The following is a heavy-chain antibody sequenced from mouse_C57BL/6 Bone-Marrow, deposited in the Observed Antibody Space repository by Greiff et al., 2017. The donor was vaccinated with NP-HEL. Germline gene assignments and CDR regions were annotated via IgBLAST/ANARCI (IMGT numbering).Heavy chain of an antibody. V-gene: IGHV1-74*01. J-gene: IGHJ4*01. Sequence: QVQLQQPGAELVKPGASVKVSCKASGYTFTSYWMHWVKQRPGQGLEWIGRIHPSDSDTNYNQKFKGKATLTVDKSSSTAYMQLSSLTSEDSAVYYCAIFITTVVAPYYAMDYWGQGTSVTVSS. D-gene: IGHD1-1*01. CDR1: GYTFTSYW. CDR3: AIFITTVVAPYYAMDY. CDR2: IHPSDSDT.